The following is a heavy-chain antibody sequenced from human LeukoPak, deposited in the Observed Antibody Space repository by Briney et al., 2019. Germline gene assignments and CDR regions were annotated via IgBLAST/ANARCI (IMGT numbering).Heavy chain of an antibody. J-gene: IGHJ5*02. V-gene: IGHV4-4*07. D-gene: IGHD3-16*02. CDR1: GGSISSYY. CDR2: LHTSGST. Sequence: SETLSLTCTVSGGSISSYYWSWIRQPAGEGLEWIGRLHTSGSTHYNPSLKSRVTMSVDTSKNQFSLKLRSVTAADTAVYYCARGDYVWGSYRYSMDWFDPWGQGTLVTVSS. CDR3: ARGDYVWGSYRYSMDWFDP.